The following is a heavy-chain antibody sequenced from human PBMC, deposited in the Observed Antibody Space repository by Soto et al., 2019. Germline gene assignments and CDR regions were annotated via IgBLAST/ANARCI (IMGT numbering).Heavy chain of an antibody. D-gene: IGHD6-19*01. J-gene: IGHJ4*02. CDR3: AKGGRQWLVTSDFNY. V-gene: IGHV3-30*18. CDR2: VSHDGRNT. CDR1: GFTFSNYA. Sequence: GGSLSFSCAASGFTFSNYAMNWVRRAPGKGLEWVAVVSHDGRNTHYADSVKGRFTISRDSSKNTVSLEMTSLRAEDTAVYYCAKGGRQWLVTSDFNYWGQGALVTVSS.